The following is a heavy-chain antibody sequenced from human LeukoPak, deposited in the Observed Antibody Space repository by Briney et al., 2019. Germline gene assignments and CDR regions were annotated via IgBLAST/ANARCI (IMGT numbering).Heavy chain of an antibody. V-gene: IGHV3-33*01. D-gene: IGHD6-6*01. Sequence: GRSLRLSCAASGFTFSSYGMHWVRQAPGKGLEWVAVIWYDGNSKYYADSVKGRFTISRDNSKNTLYLQMNSLRAEDTAVYYCARDPRASGSLDYWGQGTLVTVSP. CDR3: ARDPRASGSLDY. J-gene: IGHJ4*02. CDR2: IWYDGNSK. CDR1: GFTFSSYG.